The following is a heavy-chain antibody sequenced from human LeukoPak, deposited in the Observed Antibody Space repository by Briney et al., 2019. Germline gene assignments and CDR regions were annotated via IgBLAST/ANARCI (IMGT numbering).Heavy chain of an antibody. CDR3: ARDNAGPYEGGGTQNWFDP. V-gene: IGHV4-39*07. Sequence: SETLSLTCTVSGGSTSSSSYYWGWIRQPPGKGLEWIGSIYYSGSIYYNPSLKSRVTISVDTSKNQFSLKLSSVTAADTAVYYCARDNAGPYEGGGTQNWFDPWGQGTLVTVSS. CDR2: IYYSGSI. D-gene: IGHD1-1*01. CDR1: GGSTSSSSYY. J-gene: IGHJ5*02.